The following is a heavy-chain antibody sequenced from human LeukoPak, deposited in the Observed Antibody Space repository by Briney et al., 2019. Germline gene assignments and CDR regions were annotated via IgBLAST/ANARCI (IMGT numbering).Heavy chain of an antibody. CDR2: IKQDGSEK. V-gene: IGHV3-7*01. CDR3: ARDIGYDFWSGLFDY. CDR1: GFTFSSYW. Sequence: PGGSLRLSCAASGFTFSSYWMSWVRQAPGKGLEWVANIKQDGSEKYYVDSVKGRFTISRDNAKNSLYLQMNSLRAEDTAVYYCARDIGYDFWSGLFDYWGQGTLVTVSS. J-gene: IGHJ4*02. D-gene: IGHD3-3*01.